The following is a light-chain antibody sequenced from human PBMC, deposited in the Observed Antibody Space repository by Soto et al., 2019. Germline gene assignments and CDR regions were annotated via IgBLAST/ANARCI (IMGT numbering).Light chain of an antibody. CDR2: SND. CDR3: AAWDDSLSNYV. J-gene: IGLJ1*01. CDR1: RSNIGSYT. V-gene: IGLV1-44*01. Sequence: QAVVTQPPSASGTPGQRVTISCSGSRSNIGSYTVNWYQQLPGTAPKLLLYSNDERPSGVPDRFSGSKSGTSASLAISGLQSEDEADYYCAAWDDSLSNYVLGTGTQLTVL.